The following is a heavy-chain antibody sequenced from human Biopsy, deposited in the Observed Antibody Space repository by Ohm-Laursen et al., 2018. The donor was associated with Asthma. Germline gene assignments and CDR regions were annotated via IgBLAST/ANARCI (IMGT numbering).Heavy chain of an antibody. V-gene: IGHV3-23*01. CDR3: AKDERAYYGPDSKYMQPVPLGD. J-gene: IGHJ4*02. Sequence: SLRLSCSASGFTFSDYPMTWVRQAPGKGLEWVSSITGSGAITYYADSLKGRFTISRDKSENTLYLQMNSLRAEDTAVYYCAKDERAYYGPDSKYMQPVPLGDWGQGTLVIVSA. CDR1: GFTFSDYP. CDR2: ITGSGAIT. D-gene: IGHD2-21*01.